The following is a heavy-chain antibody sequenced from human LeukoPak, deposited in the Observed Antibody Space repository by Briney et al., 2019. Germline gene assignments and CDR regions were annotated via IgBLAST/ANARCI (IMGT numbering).Heavy chain of an antibody. J-gene: IGHJ6*02. D-gene: IGHD3-10*01. V-gene: IGHV3-9*01. CDR3: AKDKGSGSPRGMDV. CDR2: ISWNSGSI. Sequence: GRSLGLSCAASGFTFDDYAMHWVRQAPGKGLEWVSGISWNSGSIGYADSVKGRFTISRDNAKNSLYLQMNSLRAGDTALYYCAKDKGSGSPRGMDVWGQGTTVTVSS. CDR1: GFTFDDYA.